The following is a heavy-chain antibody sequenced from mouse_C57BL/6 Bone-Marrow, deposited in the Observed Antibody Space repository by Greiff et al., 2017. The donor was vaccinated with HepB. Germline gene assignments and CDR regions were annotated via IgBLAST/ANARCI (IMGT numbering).Heavy chain of an antibody. D-gene: IGHD2-1*01. Sequence: EVQLQQSGAELVRPGASVKLSCTASGFNIKDDYMHWVKQRPEQGLEWIGWIDPENGDTEYASKFQGKATITADTSSNTAYLQLSSLTSEDTAVYYCTKLLLWVAYWGQGTLVTVSA. V-gene: IGHV14-4*01. CDR2: IDPENGDT. CDR1: GFNIKDDY. J-gene: IGHJ3*01. CDR3: TKLLLWVAY.